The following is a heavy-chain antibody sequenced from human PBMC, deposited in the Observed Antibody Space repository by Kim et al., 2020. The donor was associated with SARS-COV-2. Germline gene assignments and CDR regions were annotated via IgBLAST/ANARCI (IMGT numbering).Heavy chain of an antibody. J-gene: IGHJ6*02. CDR2: ISYDGSNK. V-gene: IGHV3-30*18. CDR1: GFTFSSYG. Sequence: GGSLRLSCAASGFTFSSYGMHWVRQAPGKGLEWVAVISYDGSNKYYADSVKGRFTISRDNSKNTLYLQMNSLRAEDTAVYYCAKSSSSSNYYYGMDVWGQGTTVTVSS. D-gene: IGHD6-6*01. CDR3: AKSSSSSNYYYGMDV.